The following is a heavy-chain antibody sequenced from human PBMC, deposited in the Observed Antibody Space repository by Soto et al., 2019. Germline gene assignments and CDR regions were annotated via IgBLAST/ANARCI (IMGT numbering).Heavy chain of an antibody. V-gene: IGHV4-39*01. CDR2: IYYRGNA. D-gene: IGHD3-9*01. Sequence: PSETLSLTCSGSDDSINRDKYYWGWIRQPPGKGLEWIGSIYYRGNAYYNPSLQTRVTISLDKSKSQFSLKLNSETAADSAVYFCARLEGLATISYYFDFWGPGALVTVSS. CDR3: ARLEGLATISYYFDF. J-gene: IGHJ4*02. CDR1: DDSINRDKYY.